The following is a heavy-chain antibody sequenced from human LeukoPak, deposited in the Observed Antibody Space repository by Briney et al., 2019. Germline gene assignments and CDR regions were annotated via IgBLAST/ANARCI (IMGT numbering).Heavy chain of an antibody. CDR1: GLTFSSYG. CDR3: ARDMDGGDPMYYFDY. Sequence: PGGSLRLSCAASGLTFSSYGMHWVRQAPGKGLEWVAVIWYEGSNKYCADSVKGRFTISRDNSKNTLYLQMNSLRAEDTAVYYCARDMDGGDPMYYFDYWGQGTLVTVSS. J-gene: IGHJ4*02. CDR2: IWYEGSNK. D-gene: IGHD2-21*02. V-gene: IGHV3-33*01.